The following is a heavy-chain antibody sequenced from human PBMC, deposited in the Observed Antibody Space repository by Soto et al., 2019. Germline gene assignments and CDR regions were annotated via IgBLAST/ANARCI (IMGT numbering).Heavy chain of an antibody. D-gene: IGHD6-19*01. CDR1: GFTFSSYG. CDR2: ISYDGSNK. J-gene: IGHJ4*02. Sequence: QVQLVESGGGVVQPGRSLRLSCAASGFTFSSYGMHWVRQAPGKGLEWVAVISYDGSNKYYADSVKGRFTISRDNSKNPLYLQMNSLRAEDTAVYYCGKVGSSGWWGDYWGPGTLVTVSS. V-gene: IGHV3-30*18. CDR3: GKVGSSGWWGDY.